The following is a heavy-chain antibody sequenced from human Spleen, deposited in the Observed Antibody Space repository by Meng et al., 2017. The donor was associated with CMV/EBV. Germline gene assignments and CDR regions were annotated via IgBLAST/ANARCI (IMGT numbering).Heavy chain of an antibody. V-gene: IGHV3-21*01. CDR2: ISSSSSYI. CDR3: ATGYYDILTGYLYWYFDL. D-gene: IGHD3-9*01. J-gene: IGHJ2*01. CDR1: FTFSSYR. Sequence: FTFSSYRMNWVRQAPGKGLEWVSSISSSSSYIYYADSVKGRFTISRDNAKNSLYLQMNSLRAEDTAVYYCATGYYDILTGYLYWYFDLWGRGTLVTVSS.